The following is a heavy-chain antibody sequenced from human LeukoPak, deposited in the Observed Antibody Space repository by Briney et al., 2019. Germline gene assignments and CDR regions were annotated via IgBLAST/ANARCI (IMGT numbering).Heavy chain of an antibody. J-gene: IGHJ4*02. D-gene: IGHD3-10*01. CDR2: IKQDGSEK. V-gene: IGHV3-7*01. CDR1: GFTFSSYW. Sequence: GGSLRLSCAASGFTFSSYWMSWVRQAPGKGLEWVANIKQDGSEKYYVDSVEGRFTISRDSAKNSLYLQMNSLRAEDTAVYYCARDSLWFGELNNYWGQGTLVTVSS. CDR3: ARDSLWFGELNNY.